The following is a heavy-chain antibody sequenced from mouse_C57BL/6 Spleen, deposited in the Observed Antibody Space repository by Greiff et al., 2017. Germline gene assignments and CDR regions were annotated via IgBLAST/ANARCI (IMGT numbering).Heavy chain of an antibody. Sequence: QVQLQQPGAELVMPGASVKLSCKASGYTFTSYWMHWVKQRPGQGLEWIGEIDPSDSYTNYNQKFKGKSTLTVDKSSSTAYMQLSSLTSEDSAVYYWARRGGIYYDDDGGSWFAYWGQGTLVTVSA. J-gene: IGHJ3*01. V-gene: IGHV1-69*01. D-gene: IGHD2-4*01. CDR2: IDPSDSYT. CDR1: GYTFTSYW. CDR3: ARRGGIYYDDDGGSWFAY.